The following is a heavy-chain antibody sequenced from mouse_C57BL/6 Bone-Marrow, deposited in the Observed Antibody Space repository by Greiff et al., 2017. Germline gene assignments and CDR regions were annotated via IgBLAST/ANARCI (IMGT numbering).Heavy chain of an antibody. Sequence: VQLQQPGAELVKPGASVKLSCKASGYTFTSYWMHWVKQRPGQGLEWIGMIHPNSGSTNYNEKFKSKATLTVDKSSSTAYMQLSSLTSEDSAVXYCARIYGSPYYYAMDYWGQGTSVTVSS. J-gene: IGHJ4*01. CDR3: ARIYGSPYYYAMDY. CDR2: IHPNSGST. V-gene: IGHV1-64*01. D-gene: IGHD1-1*01. CDR1: GYTFTSYW.